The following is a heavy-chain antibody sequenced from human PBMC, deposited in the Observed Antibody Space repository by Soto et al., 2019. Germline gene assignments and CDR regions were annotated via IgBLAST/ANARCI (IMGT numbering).Heavy chain of an antibody. Sequence: EAQLVESGGDLVQPGGSPRLSCEASGFTLSSHWMHWVRRAPGKGLMWVSRINRDGSTTDYADSVKGRFTISRDNVRNSLYLQMNSLRAEDTAVYYCVREVVSPIAIECSLLDTWGQGTMVTVSS. CDR3: VREVVSPIAIECSLLDT. D-gene: IGHD2-21*01. J-gene: IGHJ3*02. CDR1: GFTLSSHW. V-gene: IGHV3-74*01. CDR2: INRDGSTT.